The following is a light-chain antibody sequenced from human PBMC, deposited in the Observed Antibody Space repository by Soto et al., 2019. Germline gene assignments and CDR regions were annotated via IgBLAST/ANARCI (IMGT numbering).Light chain of an antibody. V-gene: IGLV2-14*01. J-gene: IGLJ2*01. Sequence: QSVLTQPAAVSGAPGPSITISCSGTSNDIGGHNFVSWYQHHPGKAPKLLIYEVSYRASGVSNRFTGSKSANTASLTISGLQAEDEADYSCSSYTTSSYVVFGGGTKVTVL. CDR2: EVS. CDR3: SSYTTSSYVV. CDR1: SNDIGGHNF.